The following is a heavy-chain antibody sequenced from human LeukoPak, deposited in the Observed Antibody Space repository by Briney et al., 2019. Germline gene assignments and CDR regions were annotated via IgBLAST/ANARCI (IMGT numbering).Heavy chain of an antibody. J-gene: IGHJ3*02. CDR3: AITWIQLWLDAFDI. V-gene: IGHV1-2*02. D-gene: IGHD5-18*01. CDR2: INPNSGGT. CDR1: GYTFTGYY. Sequence: ASVKVSCKASGYTFTGYYMRWVRQAPGQGLEWMGWINPNSGGTNYAQKFQGRVTMTRDTSISTAYMELSRLRSDDTAVYYCAITWIQLWLDAFDIWGQGTMVTVSS.